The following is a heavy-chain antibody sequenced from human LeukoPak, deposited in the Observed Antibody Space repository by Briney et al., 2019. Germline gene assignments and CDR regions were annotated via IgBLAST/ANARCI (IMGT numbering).Heavy chain of an antibody. CDR3: ARGGYGDYGMDV. Sequence: GSLRLSCAASGFTFSSYSINWVRQDPGKGLEWFSCISSNSSYIYYADSVKGRFTISRDNAKNSLYLQMNSLRAEDTAVYYCARGGYGDYGMDVWGQGTTVTVSS. J-gene: IGHJ6*02. D-gene: IGHD4-17*01. V-gene: IGHV3-21*01. CDR2: ISSNSSYI. CDR1: GFTFSSYS.